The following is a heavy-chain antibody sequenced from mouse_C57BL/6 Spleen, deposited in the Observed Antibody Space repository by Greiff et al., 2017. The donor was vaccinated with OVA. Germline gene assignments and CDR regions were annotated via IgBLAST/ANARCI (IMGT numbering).Heavy chain of an antibody. CDR2: ISYDGSN. CDR1: GYSITSGYY. D-gene: IGHD2-4*01. CDR3: ARDYDYGYYAMDY. V-gene: IGHV3-6*01. Sequence: EVKLEESGPGLVEPSQSLSLTCSVTGYSITSGYYWNWIRQFPGNKLEWMGYISYDGSNNYNPSLKNRISITRDTSKNQFFLKLNSVTTEDTATYYCARDYDYGYYAMDYWGQGTSVTVSS. J-gene: IGHJ4*01.